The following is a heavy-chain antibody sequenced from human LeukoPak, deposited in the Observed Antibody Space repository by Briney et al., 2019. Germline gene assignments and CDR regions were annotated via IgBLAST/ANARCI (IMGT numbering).Heavy chain of an antibody. CDR2: LYRDGNT. Sequence: GGSLTLSCAASGFTVITNDMTWVRQPPGKGLEWVSVLYRDGNTKYADSVQGRFTISIDTSKNTLYLEMNSLSPDDTAVYYCARGVEPLAANTLAYWGQGTLVTVSS. J-gene: IGHJ4*02. D-gene: IGHD1-14*01. CDR3: ARGVEPLAANTLAY. CDR1: GFTVITND. V-gene: IGHV3-53*01.